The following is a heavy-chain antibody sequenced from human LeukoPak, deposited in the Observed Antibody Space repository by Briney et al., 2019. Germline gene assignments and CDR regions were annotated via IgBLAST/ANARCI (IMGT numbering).Heavy chain of an antibody. CDR3: ARDRAWNYFDY. J-gene: IGHJ4*02. V-gene: IGHV3-30*03. Sequence: GGSLRLSCAPSGFTFSRHGMHWVRQAPGKGLEWVAIISNDGSRKYYAHSVEGRFTISGDNSKSTLYLQMDSLRAEDTAVYYCARDRAWNYFDYWGQGTLVTVSS. D-gene: IGHD3-3*01. CDR2: ISNDGSRK. CDR1: GFTFSRHG.